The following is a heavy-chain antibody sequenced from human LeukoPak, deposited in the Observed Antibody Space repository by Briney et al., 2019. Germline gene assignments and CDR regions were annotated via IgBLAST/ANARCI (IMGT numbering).Heavy chain of an antibody. V-gene: IGHV3-30*02. J-gene: IGHJ4*02. CDR1: GFIFRSSG. D-gene: IGHD1-26*01. CDR3: AKSESYSFDY. CDR2: IRFDGSTK. Sequence: GGSLRLSCGASGFIFRSSGMHWVRQAPGEGLEWVAFIRFDGSTKYYADSVKGRFTISRDNSKNTLYLQMNSLRAEDTAVYYCAKSESYSFDYWGQGALVTVSS.